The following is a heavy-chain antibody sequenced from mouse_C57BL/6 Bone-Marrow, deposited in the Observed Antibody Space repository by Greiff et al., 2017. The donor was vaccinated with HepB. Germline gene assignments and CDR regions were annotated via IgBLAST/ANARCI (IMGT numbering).Heavy chain of an antibody. CDR1: GFTFSSYA. V-gene: IGHV5-4*01. J-gene: IGHJ1*03. CDR3: AGGGIYYGSSTGWYFDV. D-gene: IGHD1-1*01. CDR2: ISDGGSYT. Sequence: EVQLVESGGGLVKPGGSLKLSCAASGFTFSSYAMSWVRQTPEKRLEWVATISDGGSYTYYPDNVKGRFTISRDNAKNNLYLQMGHLKSEDTAMYYCAGGGIYYGSSTGWYFDVWGTGTTVTVSS.